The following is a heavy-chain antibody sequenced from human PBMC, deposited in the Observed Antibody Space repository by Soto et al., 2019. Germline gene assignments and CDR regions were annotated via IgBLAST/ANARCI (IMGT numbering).Heavy chain of an antibody. D-gene: IGHD1-1*01. CDR2: ISSSSSYI. Sequence: AGGSLRLSCAASGFTFSSYSMNWVRQAPGKGLEWVSSISSSSSYIYYADSVKGRFTISRDNAKNSLYLQMNSLRAEDTAVYYCARARTPALNNWFDPWGQGTLVTVSS. CDR1: GFTFSSYS. CDR3: ARARTPALNNWFDP. J-gene: IGHJ5*02. V-gene: IGHV3-21*01.